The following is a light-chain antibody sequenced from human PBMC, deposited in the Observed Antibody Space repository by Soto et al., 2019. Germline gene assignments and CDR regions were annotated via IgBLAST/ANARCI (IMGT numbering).Light chain of an antibody. V-gene: IGKV1-5*01. CDR1: QTISSW. Sequence: DIQMTQSPSTLSASVGDRVTITCRASQTISSWLAWYQQIPGKAPKLLIYDASTLQTGVPSRFSGSGSGTDFTLTISYLQSEDFGTYYCQQFYNYPRTFGQGTKVDIK. CDR3: QQFYNYPRT. CDR2: DAS. J-gene: IGKJ1*01.